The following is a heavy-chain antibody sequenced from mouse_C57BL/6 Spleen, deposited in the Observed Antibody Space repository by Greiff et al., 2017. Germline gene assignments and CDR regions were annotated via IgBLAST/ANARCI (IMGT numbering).Heavy chain of an antibody. J-gene: IGHJ2*01. V-gene: IGHV5-6*01. CDR2: ISSGGSYT. D-gene: IGHD1-1*01. CDR1: GFTFSSYG. CDR3: ARHYDGPYFDY. Sequence: EVKLMESGGDLVKPGGSLKLSCAASGFTFSSYGMSWVRQTPDKRLEWVATISSGGSYTYYPDSVKGRFTISRDNAKNTLYLQMSSLKSEDTSMYYCARHYDGPYFDYWGQGTTLTVSS.